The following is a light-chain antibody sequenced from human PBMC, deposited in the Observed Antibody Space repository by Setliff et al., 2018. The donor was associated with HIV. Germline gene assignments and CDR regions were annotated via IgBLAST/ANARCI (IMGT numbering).Light chain of an antibody. V-gene: IGLV2-14*03. CDR1: SSDVGTYNF. Sequence: QSALTQPASVSGSPGQPITISCTGTSSDVGTYNFVSWYQQHPGKAPKLLIYDVNNRPSGVSNRFSGSKSANTASLTISGLQAEDEADYYCSSYTSRTPLYLFGTGTKVTVL. CDR3: SSYTSRTPLYL. CDR2: DVN. J-gene: IGLJ1*01.